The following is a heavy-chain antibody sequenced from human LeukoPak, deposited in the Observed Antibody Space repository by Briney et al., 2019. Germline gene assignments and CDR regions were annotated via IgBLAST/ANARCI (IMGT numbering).Heavy chain of an antibody. CDR2: IRNSGNT. D-gene: IGHD4-17*01. Sequence: SETLSLTCTVSGGSFSSSSHYWGWLRQPPGRGLEWIGSIRNSGNTYYSPSLKSRVTISVDTSKNQFSLKLSSVTAADTAVYYCARHVYGEYGPGDYWGQGILVTVSS. V-gene: IGHV4-39*01. CDR3: ARHVYGEYGPGDY. CDR1: GGSFSSSSHY. J-gene: IGHJ4*02.